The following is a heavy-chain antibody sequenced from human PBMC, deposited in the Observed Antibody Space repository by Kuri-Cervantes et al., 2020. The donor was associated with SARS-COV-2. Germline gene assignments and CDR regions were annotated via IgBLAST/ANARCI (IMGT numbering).Heavy chain of an antibody. Sequence: GGSLRLSCAASGFTFSSYAMHWVRQAPGKGLEWVSVVSDDGINTYYADSVKGRFTISRDNSKNTLWLQMSSLRADYTAVYYCAKPLTSGGYDFDTWGQGTLVTVSS. CDR1: GFTFSSYA. CDR2: VSDDGINT. D-gene: IGHD5-12*01. CDR3: AKPLTSGGYDFDT. V-gene: IGHV3-30*15. J-gene: IGHJ4*02.